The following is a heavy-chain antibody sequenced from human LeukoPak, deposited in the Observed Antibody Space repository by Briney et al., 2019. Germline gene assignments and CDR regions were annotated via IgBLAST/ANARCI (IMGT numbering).Heavy chain of an antibody. V-gene: IGHV3-48*03. CDR1: GFTFSNYE. CDR3: ARGGSFVEY. J-gene: IGHJ4*02. D-gene: IGHD3-10*01. Sequence: QTGGSLRLSCAASGFTFSNYEMHWVRRAPGKGLKWVSYISSGGSTVYYADSVKGRFTVSRDNAKNSLYLQMSSLRAEDTAVYYCARGGSFVEYWGQGTLVSVSS. CDR2: ISSGGSTV.